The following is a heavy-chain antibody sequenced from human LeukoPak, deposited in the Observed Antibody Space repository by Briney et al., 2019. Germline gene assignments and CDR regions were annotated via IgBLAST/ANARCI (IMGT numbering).Heavy chain of an antibody. J-gene: IGHJ5*02. D-gene: IGHD2-2*02. CDR1: GFTFSSYA. CDR2: ISYDGSNK. Sequence: PGGSLRLSCAASGFTFSSYAMPWVRQAPGKGLEWVAVISYDGSNKYYADSVKGRFTISRDNSKNTLYLQMNSLRAEDTAVYYCARDRYCSSTSCHKQMGGSDPWGQGTLVTVSS. V-gene: IGHV3-30*01. CDR3: ARDRYCSSTSCHKQMGGSDP.